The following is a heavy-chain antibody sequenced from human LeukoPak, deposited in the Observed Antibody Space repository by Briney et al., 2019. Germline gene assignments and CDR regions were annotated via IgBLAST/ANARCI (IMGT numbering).Heavy chain of an antibody. J-gene: IGHJ4*02. D-gene: IGHD3-22*01. CDR1: GFTFSTLW. CDR2: IKEDGSKT. CDR3: APQTMILVL. V-gene: IGHV3-7*01. Sequence: GGSLRLSCVASGFTFSTLWVSWVRQAPGKGLEWVANIKEDGSKTDYVDSVKGRFTISRDNAKNSVFLQMNSLRAEDTAVYYCAPQTMILVLGGQGTLVTVSS.